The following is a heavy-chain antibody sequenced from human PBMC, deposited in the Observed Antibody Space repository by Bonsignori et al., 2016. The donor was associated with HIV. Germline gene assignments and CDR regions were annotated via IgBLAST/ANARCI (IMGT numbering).Heavy chain of an antibody. V-gene: IGHV4-38-2*01. J-gene: IGHJ4*02. D-gene: IGHD3-3*01. CDR2: IYHSGST. Sequence: RQAPGKGLEWIGSIYHSGSTYYNPSLKSRVTISVDTSKNQFSLKLSSVTAADTAVYYCARQIPYYDSMYYFDYWGQGTLVTVSS. CDR3: ARQIPYYDSMYYFDY.